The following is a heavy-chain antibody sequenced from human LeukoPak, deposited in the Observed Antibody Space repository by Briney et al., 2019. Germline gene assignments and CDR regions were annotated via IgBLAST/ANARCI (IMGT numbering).Heavy chain of an antibody. CDR1: GFTFSSYW. Sequence: GGSLRLSCAASGFTFSSYWMNWVRQAPGKGLECVTNIKRDGSEKYYVDSVRGRFTISRDNTNNSLYLQMNSLRVEDTAVYYCSSLSGFYRSFWGQGIRDTVSS. CDR3: SSLSGFYRSF. V-gene: IGHV3-7*01. CDR2: IKRDGSEK. J-gene: IGHJ4*02. D-gene: IGHD6-25*01.